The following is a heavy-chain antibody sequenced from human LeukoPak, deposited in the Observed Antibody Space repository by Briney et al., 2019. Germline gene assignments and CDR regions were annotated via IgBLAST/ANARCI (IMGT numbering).Heavy chain of an antibody. D-gene: IGHD3-9*01. V-gene: IGHV1-2*06. CDR1: GYTFTGYY. CDR3: AREHLLRYFDWLSRGWFDP. J-gene: IGHJ5*02. CDR2: INPNSGGT. Sequence: GASVKVSCKASGYTFTGYYMHWVRQAPGQGLKWMGRINPNSGGTNYAQKFQGRVTMTRDTSISTAYMELSRLRSDDTAVYYCAREHLLRYFDWLSRGWFDPWGQGTLVTVSS.